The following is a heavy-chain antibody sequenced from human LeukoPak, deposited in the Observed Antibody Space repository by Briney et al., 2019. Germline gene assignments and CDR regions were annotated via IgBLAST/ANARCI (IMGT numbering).Heavy chain of an antibody. CDR2: MNPNSGNT. CDR1: GYTFTSYD. D-gene: IGHD2-2*01. V-gene: IGHV1-8*01. CDR3: ARVPRRSTSCPVGY. Sequence: ASVKVSCKASGYTFTSYDINWVRQATGQGLEWMGWMNPNSGNTGYAQKFQGRVTMTRNTSISTAYMELSSLRSEDTAVYYCARVPRRSTSCPVGYWGQGTLVTISS. J-gene: IGHJ4*02.